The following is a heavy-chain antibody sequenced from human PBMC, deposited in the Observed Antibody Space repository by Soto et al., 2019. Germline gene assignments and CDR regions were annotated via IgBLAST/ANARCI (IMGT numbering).Heavy chain of an antibody. V-gene: IGHV5-51*01. CDR3: ARPGRPYSGCGYHYGMDV. CDR1: GCSLNTYW. J-gene: IGHJ6*02. D-gene: IGHD6-6*01. Sequence: GESLKISCNASGCSLNTYWIGWVRQKPGKGLEWMGSIFPGDSDTRYSPSFQGQVIISADRSISTAYLQWRSLKAPDTAIYYCARPGRPYSGCGYHYGMDVWGQGTTVTVSS. CDR2: IFPGDSDT.